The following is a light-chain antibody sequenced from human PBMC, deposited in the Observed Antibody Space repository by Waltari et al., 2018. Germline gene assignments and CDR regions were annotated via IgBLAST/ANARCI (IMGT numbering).Light chain of an antibody. J-gene: IGKJ1*01. V-gene: IGKV3-20*01. Sequence: EIVLTQSPGTLSFSPGERPTLSCRASQSVSRALAWYQQKPGQAPRLLIYGASNRATGIPDRFSGSGSGTDFSLTISSLEPEDFAVYYCQHYLRLPATFGQGTKVEIK. CDR1: QSVSRA. CDR3: QHYLRLPAT. CDR2: GAS.